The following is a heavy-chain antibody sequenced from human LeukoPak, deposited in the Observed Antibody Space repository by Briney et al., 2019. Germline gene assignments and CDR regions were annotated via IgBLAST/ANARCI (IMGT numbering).Heavy chain of an antibody. CDR1: GFTFSSYA. J-gene: IGHJ5*02. Sequence: PGGSLRLSCAASGFTFSSYAMSWVRQAPGKGLEWVSAISGSGGSTYYADSVKGRFTISRDNSKSTLYLQMNSLRAEDTAVYYCAKLPNYYDSSGSWFDPWGQGTLVTVSS. CDR3: AKLPNYYDSSGSWFDP. V-gene: IGHV3-23*01. D-gene: IGHD3-22*01. CDR2: ISGSGGST.